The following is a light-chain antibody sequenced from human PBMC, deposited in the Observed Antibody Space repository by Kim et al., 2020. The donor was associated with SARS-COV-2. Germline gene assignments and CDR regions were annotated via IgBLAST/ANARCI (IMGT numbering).Light chain of an antibody. CDR3: QQRSNWPPALT. V-gene: IGKV3-11*01. Sequence: PGERAALSCRASQSVSSFLAWYQQKPGQAPRLLIYDASNRATGIPARFSGSGSGTDFTLTISSLEPEDFAVYYCQQRSNWPPALTFGGGTKVDIK. CDR2: DAS. CDR1: QSVSSF. J-gene: IGKJ4*01.